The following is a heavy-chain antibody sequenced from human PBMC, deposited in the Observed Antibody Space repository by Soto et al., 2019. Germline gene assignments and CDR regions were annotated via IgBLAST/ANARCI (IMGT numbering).Heavy chain of an antibody. CDR1: GSTFSSYA. Sequence: GASVKVCCKESGSTFSSYAISWVRQAPGQGLEWMGGIIPIFGTANYAQKFQGRVTITADESTSTAYMELSSLRSEDTAVYYCARSHYYDSSGYHLRTPYYYYYGMDVWGQGTTVTVSS. J-gene: IGHJ6*02. CDR2: IIPIFGTA. D-gene: IGHD3-22*01. CDR3: ARSHYYDSSGYHLRTPYYYYYGMDV. V-gene: IGHV1-69*13.